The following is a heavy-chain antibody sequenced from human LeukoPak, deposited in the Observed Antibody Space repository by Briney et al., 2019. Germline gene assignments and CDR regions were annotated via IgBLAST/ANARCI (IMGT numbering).Heavy chain of an antibody. J-gene: IGHJ4*02. V-gene: IGHV4-34*08. CDR1: GFTFSSYA. CDR2: INHSGST. CDR3: AVVDTAMAKGFDY. Sequence: GSLRLSCAASGFTFSSYAMSWVRQAPGKGLEWIGEINHSGSTNYNPSLKSRVTISVDTSKNQFSLKLSSVTAADTAVYYCAVVDTAMAKGFDYWGQGTLVTVSS. D-gene: IGHD5-18*01.